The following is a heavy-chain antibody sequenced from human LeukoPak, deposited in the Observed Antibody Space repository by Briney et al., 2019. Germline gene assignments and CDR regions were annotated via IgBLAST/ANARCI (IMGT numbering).Heavy chain of an antibody. CDR2: IYYGGST. D-gene: IGHD6-19*01. CDR3: ARMDRSGWYYFGY. CDR1: SGSISSYY. V-gene: IGHV4-59*01. J-gene: IGHJ4*02. Sequence: SETLSLTCTVSSGSISSYYWSWIRQAPGKGLEWIGYIYYGGSTNYNPSLKTRVTISVDTSKNQFSLKLTSVTAADTAVYYCARMDRSGWYYFGYWGQGTLVTVSS.